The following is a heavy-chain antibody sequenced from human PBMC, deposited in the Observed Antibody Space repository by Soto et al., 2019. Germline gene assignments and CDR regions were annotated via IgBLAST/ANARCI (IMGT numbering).Heavy chain of an antibody. CDR3: ARGGGYGDLDY. V-gene: IGHV4-31*03. J-gene: IGHJ4*02. D-gene: IGHD4-17*01. CDR1: GGSISSGGYY. CDR2: IYYSGST. Sequence: PSETLSLTCTVSGGSISSGGYYWSWIRQHPGKGLEWIGYIYYSGSTYYNPSLKSRVTISLDTSKNQFSLKMSSVTAADTAVYYCARGGGYGDLDYWGQGTLVTVSS.